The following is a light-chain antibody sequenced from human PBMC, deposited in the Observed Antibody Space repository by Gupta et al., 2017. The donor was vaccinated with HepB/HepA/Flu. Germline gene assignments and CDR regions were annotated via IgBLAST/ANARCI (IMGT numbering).Light chain of an antibody. Sequence: DIQMTQSPSSVSASVGDRVPITCPASQGISSWLAWYQQTAGNAPMLLNDAATSLQSMAPSLCGGRGSGTYITLISSILPPDVLATYCWQQANCVPLTFGGGTKVEIK. V-gene: IGKV1-12*01. CDR1: QGISSW. J-gene: IGKJ4*01. CDR3: QQANCVPLT. CDR2: AAT.